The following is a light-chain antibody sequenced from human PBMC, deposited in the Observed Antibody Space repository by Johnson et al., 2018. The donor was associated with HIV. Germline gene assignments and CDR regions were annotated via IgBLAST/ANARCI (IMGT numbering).Light chain of an antibody. Sequence: QSVLTQPPSVSAAPGQKVTISCSGSSSNIGNNYVSWYQQVPGTAPKLLIYENNKRPSGIPARFSGSKSGTSATLGITGLQTGDEADYYCETWDTSLSAGGVVGTGTKVTVL. CDR1: SSNIGNNY. V-gene: IGLV1-51*02. CDR2: ENN. J-gene: IGLJ1*01. CDR3: ETWDTSLSAGGV.